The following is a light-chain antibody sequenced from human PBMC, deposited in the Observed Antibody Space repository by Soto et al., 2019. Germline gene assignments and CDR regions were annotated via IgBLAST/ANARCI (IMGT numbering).Light chain of an antibody. Sequence: QSVLTQPASVYGSPGQSITISCTGTSSDVGGYNFVSWYRQDPGKAPKLLIYEVNNRPSGISNRFSGSKSGILASLTISGLQAEDEADYYCSSYTTSSTFVFGSGTKLTVL. CDR2: EVN. V-gene: IGLV2-14*01. J-gene: IGLJ1*01. CDR3: SSYTTSSTFV. CDR1: SSDVGGYNF.